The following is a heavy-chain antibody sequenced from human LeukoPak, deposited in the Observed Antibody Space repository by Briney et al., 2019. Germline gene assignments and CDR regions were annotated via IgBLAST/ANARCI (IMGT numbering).Heavy chain of an antibody. CDR3: ARDGGYCTKGVCYLDY. CDR1: GFIFKNYA. Sequence: GGSLRLSCAVSGFIFKNYAMMWVRQAPGKGLEWVSAIGGDGVGRDYSDSVKGRFTISRDNAKNSLYLEMNSLRAEDTAVYYCARDGGYCTKGVCYLDYWGQGTLVTVSS. J-gene: IGHJ4*02. CDR2: IGGDGVGR. D-gene: IGHD2-8*01. V-gene: IGHV3-23*01.